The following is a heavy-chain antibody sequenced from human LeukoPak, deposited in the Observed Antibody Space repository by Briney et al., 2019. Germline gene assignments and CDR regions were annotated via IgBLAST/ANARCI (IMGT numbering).Heavy chain of an antibody. Sequence: GESLRLSCAASGFTFSSYGMHWVRQAPGKGLKWVALIRYDGTDKYYADSVKGRFTISRDNSKNTLYLQMNSLRAEDTAVYYCAKEAPGGYYDSSGCPDYWGQGTLVTVSS. D-gene: IGHD3-22*01. CDR3: AKEAPGGYYDSSGCPDY. V-gene: IGHV3-30*02. CDR1: GFTFSSYG. CDR2: IRYDGTDK. J-gene: IGHJ4*02.